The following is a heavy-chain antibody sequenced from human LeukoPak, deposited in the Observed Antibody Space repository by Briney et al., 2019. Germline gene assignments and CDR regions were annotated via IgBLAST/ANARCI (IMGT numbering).Heavy chain of an antibody. J-gene: IGHJ4*02. CDR1: GYTFTGYY. D-gene: IGHD4-23*01. V-gene: IGHV1-2*02. CDR3: VRDSDYGGPSGGY. CDR2: IDPNSGDT. Sequence: ASVKVSCKASGYTFTGYYIHWVRQAPGQGLEWMGWIDPNSGDTNYAQKFQGRVTMTTDTSIRTTYLELRRLRSDDTAVYFCVRDSDYGGPSGGYWGQGTLVTVSS.